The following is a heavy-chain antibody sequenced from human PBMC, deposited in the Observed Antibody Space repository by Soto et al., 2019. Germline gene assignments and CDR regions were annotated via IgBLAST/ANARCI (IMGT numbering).Heavy chain of an antibody. J-gene: IGHJ4*02. CDR2: IHGDGGKI. CDR1: GFMFSAYW. D-gene: IGHD5-18*01. V-gene: IGHV3-7*01. CDR3: ARDFYGGYTYGPGDY. Sequence: SLRLSCAASGFMFSAYWMSWVRQAPGKGLEWVANIHGDGGKIYYVDSVKGRFTISRDNAKRSLYLQMNSLRAEDTAVYYCARDFYGGYTYGPGDYWGQGALVTVSS.